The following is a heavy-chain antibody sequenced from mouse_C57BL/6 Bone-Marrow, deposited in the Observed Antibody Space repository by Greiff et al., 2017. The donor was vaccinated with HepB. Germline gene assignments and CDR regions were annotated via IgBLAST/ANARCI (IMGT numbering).Heavy chain of an antibody. CDR2: INPNNGGT. CDR3: ARLITTVVATTGPYYFDY. Sequence: EVQLQQSGPELVKPGASVKISCKASGYTFTDYYMNRVKQSHGKSLEWIGDINPNNGGTSYNQKFKGKATLTVDKSSSTAYMELRSLTSEDSAVYYCARLITTVVATTGPYYFDYWGQGTTLTVSS. CDR1: GYTFTDYY. V-gene: IGHV1-26*01. J-gene: IGHJ2*01. D-gene: IGHD1-1*01.